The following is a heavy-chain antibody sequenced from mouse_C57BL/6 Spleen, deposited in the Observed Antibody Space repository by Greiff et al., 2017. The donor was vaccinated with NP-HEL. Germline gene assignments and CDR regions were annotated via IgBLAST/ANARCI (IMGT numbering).Heavy chain of an antibody. J-gene: IGHJ3*01. D-gene: IGHD1-1*01. CDR3: ARAADYYGAPEAY. CDR2: INPSSGYT. V-gene: IGHV1-7*01. CDR1: GYTFTSYW. Sequence: VQLQQSGAELAKPGASVQLSCKASGYTFTSYWMHWVKQRPGQGLEWIGYINPSSGYTKYNQKFKDKATLTADKSSSTAYMQLSSLTYEDSAVYYCARAADYYGAPEAYWGQGTLVTVAA.